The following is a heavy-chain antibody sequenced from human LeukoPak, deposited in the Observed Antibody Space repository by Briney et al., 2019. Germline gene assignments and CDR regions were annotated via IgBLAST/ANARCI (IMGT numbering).Heavy chain of an antibody. CDR1: GGTFNSYA. D-gene: IGHD2-2*01. CDR2: IIPIFGTT. Sequence: ASVKVSCKASGGTFNSYAISWLRQAPGQGLEWMGGIIPIFGTTNYAQKFQGRVTITADESTSTAYMELSSLRSEDTAVYYCARDRKDCSSTSCSLDYYYYYGMDVWGQGTTVTVSS. V-gene: IGHV1-69*13. J-gene: IGHJ6*02. CDR3: ARDRKDCSSTSCSLDYYYYYGMDV.